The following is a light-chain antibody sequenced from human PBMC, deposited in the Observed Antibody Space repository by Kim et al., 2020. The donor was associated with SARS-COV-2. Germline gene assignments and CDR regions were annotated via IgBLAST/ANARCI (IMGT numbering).Light chain of an antibody. CDR3: QQRSNWPPV. V-gene: IGKV3-11*01. CDR1: QSFSSY. CDR2: DAS. Sequence: LSPGERATPSFTASQSFSSYLACYQQKTGKAPRLLIYDASNRATGIPVRFSGSGSGTDFTLTISSLEPEDFAVYYCQQRSNWPPVFGPGTKGDIK. J-gene: IGKJ3*01.